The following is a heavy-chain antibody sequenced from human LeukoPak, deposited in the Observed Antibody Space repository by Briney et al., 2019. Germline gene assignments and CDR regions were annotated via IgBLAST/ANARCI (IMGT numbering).Heavy chain of an antibody. D-gene: IGHD3-3*01. CDR1: GFTFSSYA. J-gene: IGHJ3*02. CDR3: ARPRLRFLEWFITRDAFDI. Sequence: GGSLRLSCAASGFTFSSYAMHWVRQAPGKGLEWVAVISYDGSNKYYADSVKGRFTISRDNSKNTLYLQMNSLRAEDTAVYYCARPRLRFLEWFITRDAFDIWGQGTMVTVSS. V-gene: IGHV3-30-3*01. CDR2: ISYDGSNK.